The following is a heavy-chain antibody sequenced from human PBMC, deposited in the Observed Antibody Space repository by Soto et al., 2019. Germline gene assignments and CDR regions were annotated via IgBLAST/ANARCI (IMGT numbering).Heavy chain of an antibody. Sequence: EVQLLESGGGLVQPGGSLRLSCAASGFTFSSYAMSWVRQAPGKGLEWVSAISGSGGSTYYADSVKGRFTISRDNSKNTRYLQMKSLRAEDTAVYNCAKARYSGYDPYYFDYWGQGTLVTVSS. CDR3: AKARYSGYDPYYFDY. V-gene: IGHV3-23*01. J-gene: IGHJ4*02. D-gene: IGHD5-12*01. CDR1: GFTFSSYA. CDR2: ISGSGGST.